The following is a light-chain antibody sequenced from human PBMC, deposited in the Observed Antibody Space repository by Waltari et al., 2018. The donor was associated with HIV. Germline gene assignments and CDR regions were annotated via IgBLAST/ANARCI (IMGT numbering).Light chain of an antibody. J-gene: IGKJ4*01. CDR2: GAF. CDR3: QQYYGVPLT. V-gene: IGKV1-NL1*01. CDR1: QAISNS. Sequence: DIQMTQSPSSLSASIGDTVPIPCRASQAISNSVSWFQQQPGKVPKLLVHGAFILQRGVPSRFSGSGSGTHYTLTISGLQAEDFATYFCQQYYGVPLTFGGGTRVDI.